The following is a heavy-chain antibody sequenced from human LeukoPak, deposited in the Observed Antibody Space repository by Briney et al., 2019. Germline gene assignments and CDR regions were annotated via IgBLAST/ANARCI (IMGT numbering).Heavy chain of an antibody. CDR2: IYLRDSDT. J-gene: IGHJ4*02. D-gene: IGHD1-26*01. CDR3: ARRSGNYYYFGY. Sequence: GESLKISCKGSGYSFATYWIGWVRQMPGKGLEWMGIIYLRDSDTTYSPSFQGQVTISADNSISTAYLQWNSLKASDTAMYYCARRSGNYYYFGYWGQGTLVTVSS. V-gene: IGHV5-51*01. CDR1: GYSFATYW.